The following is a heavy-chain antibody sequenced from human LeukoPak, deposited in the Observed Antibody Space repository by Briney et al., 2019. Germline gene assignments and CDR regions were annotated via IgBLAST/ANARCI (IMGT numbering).Heavy chain of an antibody. V-gene: IGHV3-48*03. J-gene: IGHJ3*02. D-gene: IGHD4-23*01. CDR3: ARKGGKDWDAFDI. CDR1: GFTFSSYE. Sequence: PGGSLRLSCAASGFTFSSYEMNWVRQAPGKGLEWVSYISSSGGTIYYADSVKGRFTISRDNAKNSLYLQMNSLRAEDTAVYYCARKGGKDWDAFDIWGQGTMVTVSS. CDR2: ISSSGGTI.